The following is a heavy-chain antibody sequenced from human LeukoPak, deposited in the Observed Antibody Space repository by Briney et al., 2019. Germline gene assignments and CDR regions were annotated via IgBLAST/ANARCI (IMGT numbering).Heavy chain of an antibody. CDR1: GITFSGFS. CDR2: IKQDGSER. J-gene: IGHJ4*02. D-gene: IGHD3-10*01. V-gene: IGHV3-7*01. Sequence: GGSLRLSCAASGITFSGFSMSWVSQSPTKGLEWVANIKQDGSERYYVDSVKGRSTISRDNAKNSLSLQMNNLRVEDTAVYYCARAGSHWHYVYWGQGTVVTVSS. CDR3: ARAGSHWHYVY.